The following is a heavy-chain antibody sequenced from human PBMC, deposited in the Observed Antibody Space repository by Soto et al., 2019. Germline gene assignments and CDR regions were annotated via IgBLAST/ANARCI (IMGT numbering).Heavy chain of an antibody. CDR2: ISAYNGNS. CDR3: ARIADCSTTSCSFPSSFHVRGYSYYYGLDV. J-gene: IGHJ6*01. D-gene: IGHD2-2*01. V-gene: IGHV1-18*04. CDR1: TYAFTSYG. Sequence: QVQLVQSGAEVKKPGASVKVTCKASTYAFTSYGITWVRQAPGQGLEWVGWISAYNGNSNYAQKYEGRVTMTTDTSPRTAYMELSSLRSDDTAVYYCARIADCSTTSCSFPSSFHVRGYSYYYGLDVWGQGTTVTVSS.